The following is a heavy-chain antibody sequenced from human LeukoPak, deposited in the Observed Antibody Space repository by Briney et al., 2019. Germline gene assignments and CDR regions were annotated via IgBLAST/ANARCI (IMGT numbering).Heavy chain of an antibody. CDR3: ERDPSNTSGRYQYFDI. V-gene: IGHV1-18*01. CDR2: ISAFNGDT. D-gene: IGHD6-19*01. CDR1: GYPFTHHG. Sequence: EASVKVSCKASGYPFTHHGIIWVRQAPGQGLEWLGWISAFNGDTIYAREFQGRVTLTTDTSTTTAYMEVRSLRSDDTAVYYCERDPSNTSGRYQYFDIWGRGTLVTVSS. J-gene: IGHJ2*01.